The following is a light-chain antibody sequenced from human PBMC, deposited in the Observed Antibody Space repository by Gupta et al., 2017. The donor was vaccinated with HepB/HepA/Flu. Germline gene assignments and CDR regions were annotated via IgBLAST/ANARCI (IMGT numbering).Light chain of an antibody. J-gene: IGLJ2*01. CDR3: SSYTSSDTLEI. Sequence: QSAWTQPASVSGSPGQSITISCTGISSDVVTYNYVSWYQQHPDKAPKLLIYDVSYRPSGVSNRFSGSKSGNTASLTISGLQADDEADYYCSSYTSSDTLEIFGGGTKLTVL. V-gene: IGLV2-14*03. CDR2: DVS. CDR1: SSDVVTYNY.